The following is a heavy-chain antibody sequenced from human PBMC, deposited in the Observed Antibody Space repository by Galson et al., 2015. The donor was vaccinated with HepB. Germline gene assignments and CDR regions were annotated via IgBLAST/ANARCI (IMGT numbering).Heavy chain of an antibody. V-gene: IGHV3-23*01. CDR3: AKSYDWVGLREAPFDY. Sequence: SLRLSCAASGFTFSSYAMSWVRQAPGKGLEWVSAISGSGGSTYYADSVKGRFTISRDNSKNTLYLQMNSLRAEDTAVYYCAKSYDWVGLREAPFDYWGQGTLVTVSS. J-gene: IGHJ4*02. D-gene: IGHD5-12*01. CDR2: ISGSGGST. CDR1: GFTFSSYA.